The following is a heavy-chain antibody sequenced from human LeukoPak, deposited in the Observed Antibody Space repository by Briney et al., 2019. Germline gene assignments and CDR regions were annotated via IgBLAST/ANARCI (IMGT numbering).Heavy chain of an antibody. J-gene: IGHJ6*03. Sequence: ASVKVSCKASGYTFTSYGISWVRQAPGQGLEWMGWISAYNGNTNYAQKLQGRVTMTTDTSTSTAYTELRSLRSDDTAVYYCARVNIPRERYLYYYYMDVWGKGTTVTVSS. D-gene: IGHD1-1*01. CDR2: ISAYNGNT. CDR3: ARVNIPRERYLYYYYMDV. CDR1: GYTFTSYG. V-gene: IGHV1-18*01.